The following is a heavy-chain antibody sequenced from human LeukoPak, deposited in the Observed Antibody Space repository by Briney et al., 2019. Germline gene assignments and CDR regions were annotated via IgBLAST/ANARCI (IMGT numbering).Heavy chain of an antibody. CDR3: ARGGYYDSESYYLNY. V-gene: IGHV5-51*01. D-gene: IGHD3-10*01. J-gene: IGHJ4*02. CDR2: IYPGDSDT. Sequence: GESLKISCKVSGYSLTNCWIGWVRQMPGKGLEWMGIIYPGDSDTRYSPSFQGQVTISADKSISTAYLQWNSLKASDTAIYYCARGGYYDSESYYLNYWGQGTLVTVSS. CDR1: GYSLTNCW.